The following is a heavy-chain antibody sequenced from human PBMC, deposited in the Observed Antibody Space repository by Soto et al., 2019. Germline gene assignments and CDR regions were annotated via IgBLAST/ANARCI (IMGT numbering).Heavy chain of an antibody. Sequence: QVQLVQSGAEVKKPGALVKVSCKASGYTFTSYHIHWVRQAPGQGLEWMEIVNPNNGDTVYAEKFQGRVTMTRDTSTSTLYMELSSLRSEDTAIYYCAREKSGGMFDYWGQGTLVTLSS. CDR3: AREKSGGMFDY. CDR2: VNPNNGDT. J-gene: IGHJ4*02. V-gene: IGHV1-46*03. CDR1: GYTFTSYH.